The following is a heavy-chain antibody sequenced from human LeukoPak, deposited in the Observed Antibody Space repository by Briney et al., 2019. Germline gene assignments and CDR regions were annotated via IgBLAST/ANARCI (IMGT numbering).Heavy chain of an antibody. J-gene: IGHJ6*03. CDR2: IFYSGST. V-gene: IGHV4-39*07. CDR1: GGSISTSSYY. D-gene: IGHD6-13*01. Sequence: SETLSLTCTVSGGSISTSSYYWGWVRQPPGKGLEWIGNIFYSGSTYYSPSLKSRVTISVDTSKNQFSLKLSSVTAADTAVYYCARISGSWYQGYYYYYYMDVWGKGTTVTISS. CDR3: ARISGSWYQGYYYYYYMDV.